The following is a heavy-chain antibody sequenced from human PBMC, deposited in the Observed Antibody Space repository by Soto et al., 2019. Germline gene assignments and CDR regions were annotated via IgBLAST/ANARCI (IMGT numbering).Heavy chain of an antibody. CDR2: ISYDGSNK. CDR3: AKDLGSGKPYYYYAMDV. J-gene: IGHJ6*02. Sequence: VQLVESGGGVVQPGTSLRLSCAASGFIFSKYGMHWVRQAPGKGLEWVAVISYDGSNKYYAESVEGRFIISRDKSENTLYLQMNSLRAEDTALYYCAKDLGSGKPYYYYAMDVWGQGTTVTVSS. V-gene: IGHV3-30*18. D-gene: IGHD3-10*01. CDR1: GFIFSKYG.